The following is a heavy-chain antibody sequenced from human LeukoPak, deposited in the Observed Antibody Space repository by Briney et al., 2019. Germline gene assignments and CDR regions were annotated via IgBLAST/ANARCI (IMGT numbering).Heavy chain of an antibody. Sequence: ASVKLSCKPSGYTFTGHYIHWVRQATRQGLEWMGWINPNSGGTYSAQNFPGRVTMTSDTSISTDYMELSRLTSDDTAVYFCAREMNPAVSGTFGYWGQGTLVTVSS. D-gene: IGHD6-19*01. CDR2: INPNSGGT. CDR3: AREMNPAVSGTFGY. V-gene: IGHV1-2*02. J-gene: IGHJ4*02. CDR1: GYTFTGHY.